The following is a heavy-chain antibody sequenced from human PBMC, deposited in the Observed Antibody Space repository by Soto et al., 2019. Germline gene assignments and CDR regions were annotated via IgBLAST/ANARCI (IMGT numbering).Heavy chain of an antibody. CDR2: ISGSGGST. CDR3: AKDHRRYYYGSGSYSYFDY. J-gene: IGHJ4*02. V-gene: IGHV3-23*01. Sequence: EVQLLESGGGLVQPGGSLRLSCAASGFTFSSYAMSWVRQAPGKGLEWVSAISGSGGSTYYADSVKGRFTISRDNSKKTLYLQMNSLRAEDTAVYYCAKDHRRYYYGSGSYSYFDYWGQGTLVTVSS. CDR1: GFTFSSYA. D-gene: IGHD3-10*01.